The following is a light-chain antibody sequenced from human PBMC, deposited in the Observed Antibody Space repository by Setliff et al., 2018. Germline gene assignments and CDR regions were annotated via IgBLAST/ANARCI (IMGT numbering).Light chain of an antibody. J-gene: IGLJ1*01. V-gene: IGLV2-23*02. Sequence: QSALTQPASVSGSPGQSITVSCTGTSRDVGYYNLVSWYQQHPGKAPKAILYDFKTRPSGVSDRFSGSKSGNTASLTISGLQAEDEADYYCCSYAGGSAFAFGTGTKGTVL. CDR2: DFK. CDR1: SRDVGYYNL. CDR3: CSYAGGSAFA.